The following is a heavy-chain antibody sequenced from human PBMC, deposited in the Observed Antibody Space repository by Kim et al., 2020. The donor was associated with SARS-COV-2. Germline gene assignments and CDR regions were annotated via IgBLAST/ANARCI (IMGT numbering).Heavy chain of an antibody. J-gene: IGHJ6*02. Sequence: SETLSLTCTVSGGSVSSGSYYWSWIRQPPGKGLEWIGYIYYSGSTNYNPSLKSRVTISVDTSKNQFSLKLSSVTAADTAVYYCARRYCSGDSCYRTNYYGMDVWGQGTTVTVSS. CDR2: IYYSGST. CDR3: ARRYCSGDSCYRTNYYGMDV. D-gene: IGHD2-15*01. V-gene: IGHV4-61*01. CDR1: GGSVSSGSYY.